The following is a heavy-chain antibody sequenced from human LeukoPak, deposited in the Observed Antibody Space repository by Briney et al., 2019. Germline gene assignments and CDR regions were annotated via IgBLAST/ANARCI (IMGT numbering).Heavy chain of an antibody. CDR1: GFTFDDYA. J-gene: IGHJ4*02. V-gene: IGHV3-9*03. Sequence: GRSLRLSCAASGFTFDDYAVHWVRQAPGKGLEWVSGISWNSGSIGYADSVKGRFTIARDNAKNSLYLQMNSLRAEDMALYYCAKDKGYGSGSYNYFDYWGQGTLVTVSS. CDR2: ISWNSGSI. CDR3: AKDKGYGSGSYNYFDY. D-gene: IGHD3-10*01.